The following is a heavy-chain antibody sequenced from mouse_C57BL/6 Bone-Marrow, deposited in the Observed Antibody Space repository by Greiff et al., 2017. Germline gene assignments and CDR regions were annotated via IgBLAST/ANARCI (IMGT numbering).Heavy chain of an antibody. CDR3: SSFDGNYFDF. Sequence: EVQGVESGAELVRPGASVKLSCTASGFNIKDDYIHWVKQRPEQGLEWIGWIDPEIGDTEYASKFQGKATITSDTSSNTAYRQLSSLTSEDTAVYYCSSFDGNYFDFWGQGTPLTVAS. J-gene: IGHJ2*01. CDR1: GFNIKDDY. D-gene: IGHD2-3*01. CDR2: IDPEIGDT. V-gene: IGHV14-4*01.